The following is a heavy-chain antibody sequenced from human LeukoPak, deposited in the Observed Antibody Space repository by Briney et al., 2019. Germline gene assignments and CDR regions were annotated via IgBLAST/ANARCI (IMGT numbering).Heavy chain of an antibody. J-gene: IGHJ6*02. CDR3: ARQGVGDPRYYYYYGMDV. D-gene: IGHD4-17*01. Sequence: PSETLSLTCTVSGGSISSSSYYWGWIRQPPGKGLEWIGSIYYSGSTYYNPSLKSRVTISVDTSKNQFSLKLSSVTAADTAVYYCARQGVGDPRYYYYYGMDVWGQGTTVTVSS. V-gene: IGHV4-39*01. CDR1: GGSISSSSYY. CDR2: IYYSGST.